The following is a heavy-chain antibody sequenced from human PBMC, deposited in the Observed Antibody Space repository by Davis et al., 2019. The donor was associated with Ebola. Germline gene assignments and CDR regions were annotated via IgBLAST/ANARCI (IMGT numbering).Heavy chain of an antibody. D-gene: IGHD4-17*01. J-gene: IGHJ4*02. CDR3: ARVGHGDYATGPHDY. V-gene: IGHV1-69*13. CDR2: IIPIFGTA. Sequence: SVKVSCKASGGTFSSYAISWVRQAPGQGLEWMGGIIPIFGTANYAQKFQGRVTITADESTSTAYMELSSLRSEDTAVYYCARVGHGDYATGPHDYWGQGTLVTVSS. CDR1: GGTFSSYA.